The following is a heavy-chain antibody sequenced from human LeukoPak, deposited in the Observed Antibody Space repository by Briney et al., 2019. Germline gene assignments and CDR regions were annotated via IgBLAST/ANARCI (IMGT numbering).Heavy chain of an antibody. J-gene: IGHJ4*02. CDR1: GGSITNHF. V-gene: IGHV4-59*11. Sequence: PSETLSLTCTVSGGSITNHFWSWIRQPPGKGLEWIGYIYYSGITTYNPSLNNRVTMSVDTSENQFSLRLSSATAADTAVYYCARDGLGITGTGLDYWGQGVLVTVSS. CDR2: IYYSGIT. D-gene: IGHD1-7*01. CDR3: ARDGLGITGTGLDY.